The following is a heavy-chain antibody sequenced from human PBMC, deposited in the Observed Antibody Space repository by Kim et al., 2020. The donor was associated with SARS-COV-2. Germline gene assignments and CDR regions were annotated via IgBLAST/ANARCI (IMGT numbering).Heavy chain of an antibody. J-gene: IGHJ4*02. CDR1: GFTFSSYA. V-gene: IGHV3-23*01. CDR2: ISGSGGST. D-gene: IGHD3-10*01. Sequence: GGSLRLSCAASGFTFSSYAMSWVRQAPGKGLEWVSAISGSGGSTYYADSVKGRFTISRDNSKNTLYLQMNSLRAEDTAVYYCAKAWDGSGSYYSAYDYWGQGTLVTVSS. CDR3: AKAWDGSGSYYSAYDY.